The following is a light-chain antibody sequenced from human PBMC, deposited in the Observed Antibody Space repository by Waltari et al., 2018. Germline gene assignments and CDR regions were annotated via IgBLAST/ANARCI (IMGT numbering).Light chain of an antibody. CDR1: DSNIGTNF. V-gene: IGLV1-51*02. Sequence: QSLLTQPPSVSAAPGQKVTISCSGSDSNIGTNFVSWYQQVPGSAPNLLIFEDEKRPSGIPARFSGSKSATSATLAITGLQPGDEADFYCGTWDTSLSPHVIFGGGTRLTVL. J-gene: IGLJ2*01. CDR2: EDE. CDR3: GTWDTSLSPHVI.